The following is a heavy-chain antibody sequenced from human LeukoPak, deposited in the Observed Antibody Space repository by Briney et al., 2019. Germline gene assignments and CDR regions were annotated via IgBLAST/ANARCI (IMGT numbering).Heavy chain of an antibody. J-gene: IGHJ4*02. CDR2: MSSSSSYI. CDR3: ARDRGTMVRGEQGDY. Sequence: PVGSLRLSCAASGFTFSSYSMNLVRQAPGQELKCVSSMSSSSSYIYYADSVKGRFTISSDTAKNSLYLQMNSLRAAHTAVYNCARDRGTMVRGEQGDYWGQGTLVTVSS. CDR1: GFTFSSYS. D-gene: IGHD3-10*01. V-gene: IGHV3-21*01.